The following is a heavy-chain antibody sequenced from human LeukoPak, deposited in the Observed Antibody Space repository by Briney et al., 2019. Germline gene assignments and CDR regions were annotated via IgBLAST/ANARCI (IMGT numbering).Heavy chain of an antibody. V-gene: IGHV3-23*01. CDR3: AKDKVTLDAFDI. D-gene: IGHD4-11*01. CDR2: ISGSGGST. J-gene: IGHJ3*02. CDR1: GFTFGSYS. Sequence: GGSLRLSCVASGFTFGSYSMHWVRQAPGRGLEWVSGISGSGGSTYYADSVKGRLTISRDNSKNTVYLQMNSLRAEDTAVYYCAKDKVTLDAFDIWGQGTMVTVSS.